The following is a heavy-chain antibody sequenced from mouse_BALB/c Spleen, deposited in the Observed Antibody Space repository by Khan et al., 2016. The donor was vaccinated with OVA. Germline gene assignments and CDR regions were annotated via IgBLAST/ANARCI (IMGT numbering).Heavy chain of an antibody. CDR1: GYTFSSYY. D-gene: IGHD2-2*01. CDR3: TRSGYGSFAY. Sequence: QVQLQQSGAELVKTGASVKLSCKASGYTFSSYYLYWVKQRPGQGLEWIGEINPNNGDSNFNEKFKSKATLTVDKFSYTAYMQLSSLTSEHSAVYYCTRSGYGSFAYWGQGTLVTVSA. V-gene: IGHV1S81*02. J-gene: IGHJ3*01. CDR2: INPNNGDS.